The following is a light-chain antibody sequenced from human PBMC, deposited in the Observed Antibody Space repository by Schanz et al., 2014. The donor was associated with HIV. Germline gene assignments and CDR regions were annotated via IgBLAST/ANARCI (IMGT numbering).Light chain of an antibody. V-gene: IGLV2-11*01. CDR3: QSYDSSLTVV. CDR2: DAS. CDR1: SSDVNVYNY. J-gene: IGLJ2*01. Sequence: QSALTQPRSVSGSPGQSVTISCTGASSDVNVYNYVSWYQQYPGKAPKLLVYDASKRPSGVPDRYSGSKSDTSASLAITGLQAEDEADYYCQSYDSSLTVVFGGGTKLTVL.